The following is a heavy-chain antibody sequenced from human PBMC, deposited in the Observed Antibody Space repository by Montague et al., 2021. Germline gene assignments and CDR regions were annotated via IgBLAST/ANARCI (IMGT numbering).Heavy chain of an antibody. J-gene: IGHJ6*03. CDR2: IWSDGNDT. CDR1: GFTFSSIS. Sequence: SLRLSCAASGFTFSSISTHWVRQAPGKGLEWVADIWSDGNDTNYVDSVKGRFTISRDNSKNSLYLQMNNLRAEDTAIYYCAKNPKKGYYYYMDVWGKGTTVTVSS. V-gene: IGHV3-33*03. CDR3: AKNPKKGYYYYMDV.